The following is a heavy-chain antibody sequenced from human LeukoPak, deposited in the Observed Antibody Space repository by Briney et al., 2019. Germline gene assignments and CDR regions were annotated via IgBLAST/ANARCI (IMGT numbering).Heavy chain of an antibody. Sequence: PSETLSLTCTVSGYSISSGYYWGWIRQPPGKGLEWIGSIYHSGSTYYNPSLKSRVTISVDTSKNQFSLKLSSVTAADTAVYYCAHQGGGGSSGHYWGQGTLVTVSS. CDR1: GYSISSGYY. CDR3: AHQGGGGSSGHY. V-gene: IGHV4-38-2*02. D-gene: IGHD3-22*01. J-gene: IGHJ4*02. CDR2: IYHSGST.